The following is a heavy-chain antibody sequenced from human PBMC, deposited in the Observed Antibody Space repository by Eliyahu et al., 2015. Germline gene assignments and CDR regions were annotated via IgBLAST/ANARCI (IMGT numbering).Heavy chain of an antibody. CDR2: IWDGGSNK. Sequence: QVQLVESGGGVVQPGRSLRLSCAASGFTFSSYGMHWVRQAPGKGLEWGGVIWDGGSNKYHADSVKGRFTISRDNSKNTLYLQMNSLRAEDTAVYYCARVDYGDYVPDYWGQGTLVTVSS. CDR1: GFTFSSYG. V-gene: IGHV3-33*01. J-gene: IGHJ4*02. D-gene: IGHD4-17*01. CDR3: ARVDYGDYVPDY.